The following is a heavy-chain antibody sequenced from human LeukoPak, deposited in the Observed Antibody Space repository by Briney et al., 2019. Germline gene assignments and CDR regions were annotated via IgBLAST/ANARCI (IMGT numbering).Heavy chain of an antibody. CDR1: GFTFSSYA. CDR3: ATLDYDFWSGYYPNWFDP. D-gene: IGHD3-3*01. V-gene: IGHV3-21*01. J-gene: IGHJ5*02. Sequence: PGGSLRLSCAASGFTFSSYAMNWVRQAPGKGLEWVSSISSSSSYIYYADSVKGRFTISRDNAKNSLYLQMNSLRAEDTAVYYCATLDYDFWSGYYPNWFDPWGQGTLVTVSS. CDR2: ISSSSSYI.